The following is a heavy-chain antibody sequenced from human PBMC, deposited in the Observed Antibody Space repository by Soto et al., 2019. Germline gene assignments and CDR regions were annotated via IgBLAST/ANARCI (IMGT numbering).Heavy chain of an antibody. CDR3: ASLIVGATILFPLDY. J-gene: IGHJ4*02. CDR1: GFTFSSYS. V-gene: IGHV3-21*01. D-gene: IGHD1-26*01. Sequence: PGGSLRLSCAASGFTFSSYSMNWVRQAPGKGLEWVSSISSSSSYIYYADSVKGRFTISRDNAKNSLYLQMNSLRAEDTAVYYCASLIVGATILFPLDYWGQGTLVTVSS. CDR2: ISSSSSYI.